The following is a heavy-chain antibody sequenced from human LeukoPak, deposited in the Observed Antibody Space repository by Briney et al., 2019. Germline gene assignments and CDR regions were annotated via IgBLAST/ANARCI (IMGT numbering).Heavy chain of an antibody. CDR3: AREFEVVVAATDY. CDR1: GYTFTGYY. J-gene: IGHJ4*02. Sequence: ASVKVSCKASGYTFTGYYMRWVRQAPGQGLEWMGRINPNSGGTNYAQKFQGRVTMTRDTSISTAYMELSRLRSDDTAVYYCAREFEVVVAATDYWGQGTLVTVSS. CDR2: INPNSGGT. V-gene: IGHV1-2*06. D-gene: IGHD2-15*01.